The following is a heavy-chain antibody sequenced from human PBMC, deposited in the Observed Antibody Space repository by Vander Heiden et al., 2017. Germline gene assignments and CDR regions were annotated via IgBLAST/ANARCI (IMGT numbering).Heavy chain of an antibody. CDR2: ISWNSGSI. V-gene: IGHV3-9*01. Sequence: EVQLVESGGGLVQPGRSLRLSCAASGFTFDDYAMHWVRQAPGKGLEWVSGISWNSGSIGYADSVKGRFTISRDNAKNSLYLQMNSLRAEDTALYYCAKDSYSSGWPYFDYWGQGTLVTVSS. CDR3: AKDSYSSGWPYFDY. CDR1: GFTFDDYA. J-gene: IGHJ4*02. D-gene: IGHD6-19*01.